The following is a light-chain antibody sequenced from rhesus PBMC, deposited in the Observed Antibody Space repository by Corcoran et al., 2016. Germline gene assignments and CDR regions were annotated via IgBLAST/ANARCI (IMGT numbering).Light chain of an antibody. CDR3: QHYYDNPFT. CDR1: QNIYSD. CDR2: AAS. V-gene: IGKV1S12*01. J-gene: IGKJ3*01. Sequence: DIQMTQSPSALSASVGDRVTISCRASQNIYSDLAWYQQKPGKAPKLLIYAASLLQTGIPSRFSGSGSGTDFTLTISSLQPEDSAAYYCQHYYDNPFTFGPGTKLDIK.